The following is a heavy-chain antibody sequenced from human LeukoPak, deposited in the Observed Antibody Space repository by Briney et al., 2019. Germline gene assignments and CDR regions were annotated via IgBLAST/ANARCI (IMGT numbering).Heavy chain of an antibody. V-gene: IGHV4-4*07. Sequence: SETLSLTCTVSGGSISSYYWSWIRQPAGKGLEWIGRIYTSGSTNYNPSLKSRVTMSVDTSKNQFSLKLSSVTAADTAVYYCAREAPYYDFWPTPFDYWGQGTLVTVPS. CDR1: GGSISSYY. CDR2: IYTSGST. CDR3: AREAPYYDFWPTPFDY. J-gene: IGHJ4*02. D-gene: IGHD3-3*01.